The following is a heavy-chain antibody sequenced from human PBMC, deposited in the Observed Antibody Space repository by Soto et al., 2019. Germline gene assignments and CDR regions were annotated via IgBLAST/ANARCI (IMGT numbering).Heavy chain of an antibody. J-gene: IGHJ4*02. CDR3: AKALEYYFDY. V-gene: IGHV3-30*18. CDR1: GFTFSSYG. Sequence: VQLVESGGGLVQPGGSLRLSCAASGFTFSSYGMHWVRQAPGKGLEWVAVISYDGSNKYYADSVKGRFTISRDNSKNTLYLQMNSLRAEDTAVYYCAKALEYYFDYWGQGTLVTVSS. CDR2: ISYDGSNK.